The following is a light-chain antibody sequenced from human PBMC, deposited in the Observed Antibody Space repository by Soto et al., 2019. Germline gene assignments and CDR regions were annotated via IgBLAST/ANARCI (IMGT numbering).Light chain of an antibody. Sequence: ETVMTQSPATLSVSPGEGATLSCRASRSISSSLAWYQQKPGRAPRLLIYGASTRATDIPARFSGSGSGTEFTLTISSLQSEDFAIYYCHQRQSWPRTFGQGTTVDIK. J-gene: IGKJ1*01. CDR3: HQRQSWPRT. V-gene: IGKV3-15*01. CDR1: RSISSS. CDR2: GAS.